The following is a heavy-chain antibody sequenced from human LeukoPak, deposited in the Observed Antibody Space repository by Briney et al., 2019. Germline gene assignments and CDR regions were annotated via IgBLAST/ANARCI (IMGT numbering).Heavy chain of an antibody. CDR1: GFTFSSYA. CDR3: AKRLNPGGRYFDY. CDR2: IGSNVVST. D-gene: IGHD1-14*01. Sequence: GGSLRLSCAASGFTFSSYAMTWVRQAPGKGLEWVSAIGSNVVSTYHADSVKGRFTISRDNSKNTLFLQMNSLRAEDTAVYYCAKRLNPGGRYFDYWGQGTLVTVSS. J-gene: IGHJ4*02. V-gene: IGHV3-23*01.